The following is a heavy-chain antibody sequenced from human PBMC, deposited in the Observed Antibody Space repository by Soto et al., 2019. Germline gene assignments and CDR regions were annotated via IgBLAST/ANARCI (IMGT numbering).Heavy chain of an antibody. D-gene: IGHD1-1*01. V-gene: IGHV1-18*01. CDR3: ARGRYGDY. CDR2: ISAHNGNT. Sequence: QVHLVQSGAEVKKPGASVKVSCTGSGYGFTPYSITWVRLAPGQGLEWMARISAHNGNTNYAQKLQGRVTATSDTSTSPAYMELRSFRSDDTAVYYLARGRYGDYWCQGAVVTVSS. CDR1: GYGFTPYS. J-gene: IGHJ4*02.